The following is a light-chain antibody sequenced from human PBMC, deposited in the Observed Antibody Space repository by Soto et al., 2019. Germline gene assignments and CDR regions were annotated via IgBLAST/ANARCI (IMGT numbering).Light chain of an antibody. CDR1: SSDVGAHNY. CDR2: EVD. V-gene: IGLV2-14*01. Sequence: QSALTQPASVSGSPGQSISISCTGSSSDVGAHNYVAWYQQKPGKAPKLLIYEVDNRPSGISHRFSGSKSGNTASLTISGLQTEDDADYYCSSYTVINTAVFGGGTKLTVL. CDR3: SSYTVINTAV. J-gene: IGLJ3*02.